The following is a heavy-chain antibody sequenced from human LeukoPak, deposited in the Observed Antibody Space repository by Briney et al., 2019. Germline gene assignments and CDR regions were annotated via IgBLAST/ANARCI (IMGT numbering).Heavy chain of an antibody. V-gene: IGHV3-21*01. J-gene: IGHJ4*02. D-gene: IGHD6-13*01. CDR3: AKLSSSWPEYYFDY. CDR1: GFTFSSYS. CDR2: ISSSSSYI. Sequence: GGSLRLSCAASGFTFSSYSMNWVRQAPGKGLEWVSSISSSSSYIYYADSVKGRFTISRDNAKNSLYLQMNSLRAEDTAVYYCAKLSSSWPEYYFDYWGQGTLVTVSS.